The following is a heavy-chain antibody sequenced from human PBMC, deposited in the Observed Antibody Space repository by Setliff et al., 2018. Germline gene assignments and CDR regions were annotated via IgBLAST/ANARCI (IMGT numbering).Heavy chain of an antibody. J-gene: IGHJ6*03. Sequence: ASVKVSCKTSGYTFTDYGVSWVRQAPGQGLEWMGWISGYNGNTYFAPKFQGRVTLTTDTSTTTAFMEMRSLTSDDTAVYYCARDRNDNYESSGYYYAGGYMDVWGKGTTVTVSS. V-gene: IGHV1-18*01. CDR1: GYTFTDYG. D-gene: IGHD3-22*01. CDR3: ARDRNDNYESSGYYYAGGYMDV. CDR2: ISGYNGNT.